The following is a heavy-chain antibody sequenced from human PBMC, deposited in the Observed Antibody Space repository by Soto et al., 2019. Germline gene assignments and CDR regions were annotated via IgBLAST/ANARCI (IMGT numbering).Heavy chain of an antibody. CDR2: INHSGST. Sequence: PSETLSLTCAVYGGSFSGYYWSWIRQPPGKGLEWIGEINHSGSTNYNPSLKSRVTISVDTSKNQFSLKLSSVTAADSAVYYCARGGVLTGTICFDPWGQGTLVTVSS. J-gene: IGHJ5*02. CDR1: GGSFSGYY. D-gene: IGHD1-7*01. V-gene: IGHV4-34*01. CDR3: ARGGVLTGTICFDP.